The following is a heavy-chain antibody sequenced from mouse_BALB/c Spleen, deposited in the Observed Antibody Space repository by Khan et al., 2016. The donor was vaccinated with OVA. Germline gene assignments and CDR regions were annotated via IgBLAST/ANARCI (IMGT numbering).Heavy chain of an antibody. CDR2: IDPENGNT. J-gene: IGHJ3*01. CDR1: GFNIKDYY. Sequence: EVQLQQSGAELVRPGVLVKLSCKASGFNIKDYYIHWVKQRPEQGLEWIGWIDPENGNTIYDPKFLGKASITADTSSNTAYLQLSSLTSEDTAVYYCARDGYSPWFAYWGQGTLVTVSA. CDR3: ARDGYSPWFAY. V-gene: IGHV14-1*02. D-gene: IGHD2-3*01.